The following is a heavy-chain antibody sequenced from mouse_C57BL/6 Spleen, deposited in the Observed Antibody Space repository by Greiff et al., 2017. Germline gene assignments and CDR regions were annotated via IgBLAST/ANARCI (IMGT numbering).Heavy chain of an antibody. CDR1: GYTFTDYN. CDR2: INPNNGGT. CDR3: ARGGYYGSGAWFAY. J-gene: IGHJ3*01. Sequence: EVKLVESGPELVKPGASVKMSCKASGYTFTDYNMHWVKQSHGTSLEWIGYINPNNGGTSYNQKFKGKATLTVNKSSSTAYMELRSLTSEDSAVYYCARGGYYGSGAWFAYWGQGTLVTVSA. D-gene: IGHD1-1*01. V-gene: IGHV1-22*01.